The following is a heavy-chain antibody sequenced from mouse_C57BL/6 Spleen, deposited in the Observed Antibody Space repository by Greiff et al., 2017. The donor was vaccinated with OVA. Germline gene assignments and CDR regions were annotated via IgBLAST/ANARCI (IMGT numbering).Heavy chain of an antibody. CDR1: GYAFSSYW. J-gene: IGHJ3*01. CDR3: ARDDDGYLFAY. D-gene: IGHD2-3*01. Sequence: VKLVESGAELVKPGASVKTSCKASGYAFSSYWMNWVKQRPGKGLEWIGQIYPGDGDTNYNGKFKGKATLTADKSSSTAYMQLSSLTSEDSAVYFCARDDDGYLFAYWGQGTLVTVSA. CDR2: IYPGDGDT. V-gene: IGHV1-80*01.